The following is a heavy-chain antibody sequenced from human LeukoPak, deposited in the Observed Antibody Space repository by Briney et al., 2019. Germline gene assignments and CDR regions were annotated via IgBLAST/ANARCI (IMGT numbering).Heavy chain of an antibody. CDR3: ARDRYCTNGVCYDMDV. CDR2: ISDSGSTI. Sequence: GGSLRLSCAASGFTFSDYYMTWIRQAPGKGLEWISYISDSGSTIYYADSVKDRFTISRDNAKNSLYLQMNSLRAEDTAVYYCARDRYCTNGVCYDMDVWGKGTTVTVSS. J-gene: IGHJ6*03. CDR1: GFTFSDYY. D-gene: IGHD2-8*01. V-gene: IGHV3-11*04.